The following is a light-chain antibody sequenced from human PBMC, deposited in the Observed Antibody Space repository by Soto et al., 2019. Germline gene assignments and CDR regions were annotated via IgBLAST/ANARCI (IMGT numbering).Light chain of an antibody. V-gene: IGKV1-39*01. CDR2: AAS. CDR1: QSISSY. CDR3: QQSYSTPQIT. Sequence: DIQMTQSPSSLSASVGDRVTITCRASQSISSYLNWYQQKPGKAPKLLIYAASSLQSGVPSRFSGSGSGTDFTLTISSLQPEEFATYYCQQSYSTPQITFGQGTRLEIK. J-gene: IGKJ5*01.